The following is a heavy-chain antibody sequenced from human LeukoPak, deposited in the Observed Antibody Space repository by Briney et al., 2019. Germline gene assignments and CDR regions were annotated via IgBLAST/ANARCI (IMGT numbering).Heavy chain of an antibody. CDR2: ISGSGVST. J-gene: IGHJ4*02. V-gene: IGHV3-23*01. Sequence: GVLPLSSAASGFTFSSHGMSWVRPAPGQGLEWVSGISGSGVSTYYADSVKGRLTISRDNSKNTLYLQMNSLRAEDTAVYYCAKDHGSLGSGLNWGQGTLVTVSS. D-gene: IGHD3-10*01. CDR3: AKDHGSLGSGLN. CDR1: GFTFSSHG.